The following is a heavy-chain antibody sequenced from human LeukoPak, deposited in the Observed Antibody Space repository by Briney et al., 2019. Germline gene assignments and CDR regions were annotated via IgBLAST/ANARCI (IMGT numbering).Heavy chain of an antibody. J-gene: IGHJ6*03. V-gene: IGHV1-69*13. D-gene: IGHD3-22*01. CDR3: ARGGSVAITYYYYMDV. CDR1: GGTFSSYA. CDR2: IIPIFGTA. Sequence: SVKVSCKASGGTFSSYAISWVRQAPGQGLEWMGGIIPIFGTANYAQKFQGRVTITADESTSTAHMELSSLRSEDTAVYYCARGGSVAITYYYYMDVWGKGTTVTVSS.